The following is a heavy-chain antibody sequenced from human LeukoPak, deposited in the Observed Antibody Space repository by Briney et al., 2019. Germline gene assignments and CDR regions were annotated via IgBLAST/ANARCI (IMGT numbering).Heavy chain of an antibody. V-gene: IGHV3-48*03. CDR1: GSTFSSYE. J-gene: IGHJ4*02. D-gene: IGHD6-19*01. CDR3: ARDRGYSSGWFDY. CDR2: ISSSGSTI. Sequence: AGGSLRLSCAVSGSTFSSYEMNWVRQAPGKGLEWVSYISSSGSTIYYADSVKGRFTISRDNAKNSLYLQMNSLRAEDTAVYYCARDRGYSSGWFDYWGQGTLVTVSS.